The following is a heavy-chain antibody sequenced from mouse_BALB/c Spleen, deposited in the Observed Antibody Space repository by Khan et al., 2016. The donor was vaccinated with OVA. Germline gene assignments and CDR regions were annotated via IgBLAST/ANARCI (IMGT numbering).Heavy chain of an antibody. D-gene: IGHD2-14*01. V-gene: IGHV1-4*01. J-gene: IGHJ3*01. Sequence: QVRLQQSGAELARPGASVKMSCKASGYTFTTYTIHWVKQRPGQGLEWIGYIIPSNDYTNYNQKFKDRATLTADKSSSPAYMQLSNLTSEDSAVDYCVREGAYYRSDGWFAYWGQGTLVTVSA. CDR2: IIPSNDYT. CDR1: GYTFTTYT. CDR3: VREGAYYRSDGWFAY.